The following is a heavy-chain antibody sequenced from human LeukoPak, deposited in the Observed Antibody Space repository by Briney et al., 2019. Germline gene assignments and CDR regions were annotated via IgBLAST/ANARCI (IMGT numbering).Heavy chain of an antibody. CDR3: ARDRWSGESDY. J-gene: IGHJ4*02. Sequence: SSETLSLTCTVPGGSISSYYWSWIRQPAGKGLEWIGRIYTSGSTNYNPSLKSRVTMSVDTSKNQFSLKLSSVTAADTAVYYCARDRWSGESDYWGQGTLVTVSS. CDR1: GGSISSYY. D-gene: IGHD4-23*01. V-gene: IGHV4-4*07. CDR2: IYTSGST.